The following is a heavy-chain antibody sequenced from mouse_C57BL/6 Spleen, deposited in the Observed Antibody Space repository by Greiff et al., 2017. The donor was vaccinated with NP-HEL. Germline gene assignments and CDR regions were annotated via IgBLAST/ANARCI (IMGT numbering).Heavy chain of an antibody. CDR3: ARGGTYYFDY. CDR1: GYTFTNYW. CDR2: IYPGGGYT. V-gene: IGHV1-63*01. Sequence: QVQLQQSGAELVRPGTSVKMSCKASGYTFTNYWIGWAKQRPGHGLEWIGDIYPGGGYTNYNDKFKGKATLTADKSSSTAYMQFSSLTSEDSAIYYCARGGTYYFDYWGQGTTLTVSS. D-gene: IGHD3-3*01. J-gene: IGHJ2*01.